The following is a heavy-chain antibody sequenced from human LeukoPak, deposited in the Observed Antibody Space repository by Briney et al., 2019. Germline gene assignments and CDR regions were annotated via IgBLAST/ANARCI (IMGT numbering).Heavy chain of an antibody. CDR1: GGSFSGYY. CDR2: INHSGST. J-gene: IGHJ4*02. CDR3: ARGYYDSSGYYYVSGYYFDY. V-gene: IGHV4-34*01. Sequence: SETLSLTCAVYGGSFSGYYWSWIRQPPGKGLEWIGEINHSGSTNYNPSLKSRVTISVDTSKNQFSLKLSSVTAADTAVYYCARGYYDSSGYYYVSGYYFDYWGQGTLVTVSS. D-gene: IGHD3-22*01.